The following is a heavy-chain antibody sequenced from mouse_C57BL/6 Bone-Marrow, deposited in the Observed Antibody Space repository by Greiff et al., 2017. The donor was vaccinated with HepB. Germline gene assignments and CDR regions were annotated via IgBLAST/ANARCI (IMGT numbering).Heavy chain of an antibody. D-gene: IGHD2-3*01. V-gene: IGHV1-78*01. CDR3: ARRDGYSPYAMDY. CDR1: GYTFTDHT. Sequence: VQLQQSDAELVKPGASVKISCKVSGYTFTDHTIHWMKQRPEQGLEWIGYIYPRDGSTKYNEKFKGKATLTADKSSSTAYMQLNSLTSEDSAVYVCARRDGYSPYAMDYWGQGTSVTVSS. J-gene: IGHJ4*01. CDR2: IYPRDGST.